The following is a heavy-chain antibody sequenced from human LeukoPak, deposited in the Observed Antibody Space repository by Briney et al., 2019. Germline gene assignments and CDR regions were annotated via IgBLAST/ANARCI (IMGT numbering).Heavy chain of an antibody. CDR3: ARSLPPYYYDSSGYYSSGAFDI. CDR1: GFTFSSYA. Sequence: PGGSLRLSCAASGFTFSSYAMSWVRQAPGKGLEWVSAISGSGGSTYYADSVKGRFTISRDNSKNTLYLQMNSLRAEDTAVYYCARSLPPYYYDSSGYYSSGAFDIWGQGTMVTVSS. J-gene: IGHJ3*02. CDR2: ISGSGGST. D-gene: IGHD3-22*01. V-gene: IGHV3-23*01.